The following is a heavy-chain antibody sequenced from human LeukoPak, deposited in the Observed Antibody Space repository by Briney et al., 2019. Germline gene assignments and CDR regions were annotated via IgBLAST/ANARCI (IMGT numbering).Heavy chain of an antibody. V-gene: IGHV4-34*01. D-gene: IGHD5-24*01. CDR2: INHSGST. CDR1: VGSFSGYY. CDR3: ARGRDGYNTPRFDY. J-gene: IGHJ4*02. Sequence: SETLSLTCPVYVGSFSGYYWSWLRPPPGKGLEWIGEINHSGSTNYNPSLKSRVTISVDTSKNQFCLKLSSVTAADTAVYYCARGRDGYNTPRFDYWGQGTLVTVSS.